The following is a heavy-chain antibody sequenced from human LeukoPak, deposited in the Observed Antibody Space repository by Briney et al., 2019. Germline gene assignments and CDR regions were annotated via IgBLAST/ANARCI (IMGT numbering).Heavy chain of an antibody. CDR2: ISSRGSTI. D-gene: IGHD6-6*01. V-gene: IGHV3-11*01. Sequence: KSGGSLRLSCAASGFTFSDYYMSWIRQAPGKGLEWVSYISSRGSTIYYADSVKGRFTISRDNAKNSLYLQMNSLRAEDTAVYYCARDLGYSSSSPRDYWGQGTLVTVSS. CDR1: GFTFSDYY. CDR3: ARDLGYSSSSPRDY. J-gene: IGHJ4*02.